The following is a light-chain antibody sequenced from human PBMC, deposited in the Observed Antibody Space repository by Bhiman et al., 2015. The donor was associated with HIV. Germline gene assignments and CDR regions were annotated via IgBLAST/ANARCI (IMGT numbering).Light chain of an antibody. CDR1: KLGDRF. CDR3: QAWDSSTGV. V-gene: IGLV3-1*01. Sequence: SNELTQPPSMSVSPGQTASISCSGDKLGDRFASWYQQKPGQSPLLVIYQNNKRASGIPERISGSNSGDTATLTISGAQAMDEADYYCQAWDSSTGVFGPGTRVTVL. CDR2: QNN. J-gene: IGLJ1*01.